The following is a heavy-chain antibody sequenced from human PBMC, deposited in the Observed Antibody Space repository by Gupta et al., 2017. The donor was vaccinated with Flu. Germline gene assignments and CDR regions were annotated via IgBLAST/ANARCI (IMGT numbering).Heavy chain of an antibody. CDR1: GGSFSNYY. V-gene: IGHV4-34*01. CDR3: ARGLGLVVPADIISYYMDV. D-gene: IGHD2-2*01. CDR2: INRSGTT. J-gene: IGHJ6*03. Sequence: QVQLQQWGAGLLKPSETLSLTCAVYGGSFSNYYWTWIRQPPGKGLEWIGEINRSGTTNYNPSLKSRVSISVDTSKNQFSLKLTSVTAADTAVYYCARGLGLVVPADIISYYMDVWGKGTTVTVSS.